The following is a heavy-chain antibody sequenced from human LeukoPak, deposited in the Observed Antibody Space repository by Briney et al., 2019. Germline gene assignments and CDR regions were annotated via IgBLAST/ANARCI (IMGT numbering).Heavy chain of an antibody. J-gene: IGHJ4*02. CDR2: INSDESIT. Sequence: GGSLRLSCAASGFTFSSSWMYWVRQSPGKGLVWVSRINSDESITTYADSVKGRFTISRDNAKNTLYLQMNSLRAEDTAVYYCARGLVPGFLDYWGQGTPVTVSS. CDR1: GFTFSSSW. CDR3: ARGLVPGFLDY. D-gene: IGHD4-11*01. V-gene: IGHV3-74*01.